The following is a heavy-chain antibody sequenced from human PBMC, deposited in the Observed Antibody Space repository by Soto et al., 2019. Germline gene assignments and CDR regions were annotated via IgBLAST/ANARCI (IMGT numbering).Heavy chain of an antibody. CDR1: GDSVSSNSAA. CDR2: TYYRSKWYN. Sequence: SQTLSLTCAISGDSVSSNSAAWNWIRQSPSRGLEWLGRTYYRSKWYNDYAVSVKSRITINPDTSKNQFSLQLNSVTPEDTAVYYCARGIGVVGATTSHYYYMDVWGKGTTVTVSS. D-gene: IGHD1-26*01. V-gene: IGHV6-1*01. CDR3: ARGIGVVGATTSHYYYMDV. J-gene: IGHJ6*03.